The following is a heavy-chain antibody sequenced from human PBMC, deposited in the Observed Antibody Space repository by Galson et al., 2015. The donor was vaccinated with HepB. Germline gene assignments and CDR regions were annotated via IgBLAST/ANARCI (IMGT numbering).Heavy chain of an antibody. CDR1: GFTFSNAW. D-gene: IGHD2-21*02. V-gene: IGHV3-15*01. CDR2: IKSKTDGGTT. J-gene: IGHJ6*02. Sequence: SLRLSCAASGFTFSNAWMSWVRQAPGKGLEWVGRIKSKTDGGTTDYAAPVKGRFTISRDDSKNTLYLQMNGLKTEDTAVYYCTTAYCGGDCPPHYYGMDVWGRGTTVTVSS. CDR3: TTAYCGGDCPPHYYGMDV.